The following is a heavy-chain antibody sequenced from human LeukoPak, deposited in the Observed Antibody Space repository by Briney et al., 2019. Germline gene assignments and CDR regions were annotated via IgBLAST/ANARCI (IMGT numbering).Heavy chain of an antibody. V-gene: IGHV4-59*01. CDR2: IYSSGST. CDR1: GGSISSYY. Sequence: SETLSLTCTVSGGSISSYYWSWIRQPPGKGLEWIGYIYSSGSTNYNPSLKSRVTISVDTSKNQFSLKLSSVTAADTAVYYCARAPVKYNWFDPWGQGTLVTVSS. J-gene: IGHJ5*02. CDR3: ARAPVKYNWFDP.